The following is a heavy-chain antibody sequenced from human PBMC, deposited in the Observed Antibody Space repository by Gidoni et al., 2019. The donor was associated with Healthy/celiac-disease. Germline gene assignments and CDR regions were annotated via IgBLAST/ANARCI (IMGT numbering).Heavy chain of an antibody. Sequence: QVQLQQWGAGLLQPSETLSLTCAVYGGSFIGYYWSWIRQPPGKGLEWIGEINHSGSTNYNPSLKSRVTISVDTSKNQFSLKLSSVTAADTAVYYCARQYSSGRLGYFDYWGQGTLVTVSS. V-gene: IGHV4-34*01. CDR2: INHSGST. CDR3: ARQYSSGRLGYFDY. J-gene: IGHJ4*02. CDR1: GGSFIGYY. D-gene: IGHD6-19*01.